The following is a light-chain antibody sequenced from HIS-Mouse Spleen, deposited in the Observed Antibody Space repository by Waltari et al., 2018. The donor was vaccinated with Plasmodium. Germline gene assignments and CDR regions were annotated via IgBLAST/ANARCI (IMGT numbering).Light chain of an antibody. Sequence: EIVMTQSPATLSVSPGERATLSCRASQSVSSNLAWYQQKPGQHPRLLIYGASTRATGIPGRLSVSGSGTEFTLTISSMQSEDFAVYYWQQYNNWPPWTFGQGTKVEIK. CDR2: GAS. J-gene: IGKJ1*01. CDR1: QSVSSN. V-gene: IGKV3-15*01. CDR3: QQYNNWPPWT.